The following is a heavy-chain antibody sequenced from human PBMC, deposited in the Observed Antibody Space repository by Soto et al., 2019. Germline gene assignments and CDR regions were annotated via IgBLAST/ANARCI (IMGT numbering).Heavy chain of an antibody. CDR3: ARDMFGGSLWYIGGMDV. D-gene: IGHD3-16*01. V-gene: IGHV3-30*03. CDR2: ISYDGTKT. J-gene: IGHJ6*02. CDR1: GFTFNTYG. Sequence: QVQLVESGGGVVQPGGSLRLSCAASGFTFNTYGMHWVRQAPGKGLECVAVISYDGTKTYYTDSVKGRFTISRDNSKHTMFLQVNSLSPDESAVYYCARDMFGGSLWYIGGMDVWGQGTTVAVSS.